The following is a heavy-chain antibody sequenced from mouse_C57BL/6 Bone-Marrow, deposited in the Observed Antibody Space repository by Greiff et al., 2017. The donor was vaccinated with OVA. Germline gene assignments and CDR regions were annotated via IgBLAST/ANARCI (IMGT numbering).Heavy chain of an antibody. CDR2: INYDGSST. CDR1: GFTFSDYY. D-gene: IGHD1-1*01. CDR3: ARDRELRGGYYAMDY. J-gene: IGHJ4*01. V-gene: IGHV5-16*01. Sequence: EVKVVESEGGLVQPGSSMKLSCTASGFTFSDYYMAWVRQVPEKGLEWVANINYDGSSTYYLDSLKSRFIISRDNAKNILYLQMSSLKSEDTATYYCARDRELRGGYYAMDYWGQGTSVTVSS.